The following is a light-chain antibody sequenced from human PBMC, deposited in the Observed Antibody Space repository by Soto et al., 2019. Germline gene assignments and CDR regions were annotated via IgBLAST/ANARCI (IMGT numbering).Light chain of an antibody. CDR3: MQATYFPPYT. CDR2: KIS. V-gene: IGKV2-24*01. Sequence: EIVLTQTPLSSPVTLGQPASISCRSRHSLVHSDGNTYLSWFQQRPGQPPRLLIYKISNRFPGVPDRFSGSGAGTDFTLKISRVEAEDVGVYYCMQATYFPPYTCGPGTKLEIK. J-gene: IGKJ2*01. CDR1: HSLVHSDGNTY.